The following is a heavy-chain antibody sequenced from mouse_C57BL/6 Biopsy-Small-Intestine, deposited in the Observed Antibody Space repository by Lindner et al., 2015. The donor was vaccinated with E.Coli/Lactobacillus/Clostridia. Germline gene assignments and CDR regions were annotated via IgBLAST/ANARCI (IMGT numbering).Heavy chain of an antibody. V-gene: IGHV1-18*01. CDR3: ARRGYYGNYVRYYFDY. J-gene: IGHJ2*01. CDR1: GYTFTDYN. Sequence: VQLQESGPELVKPGXSVKIPCKASGYTFTDYNMDWVKQSHGKSLEWIGDINPNNGGTIYNQKFKGKATLTVDKSSSTAYMELRSLTSEDTAVYYCARRGYYGNYVRYYFDYWGQGTTLTVSS. CDR2: INPNNGGT. D-gene: IGHD2-1*01.